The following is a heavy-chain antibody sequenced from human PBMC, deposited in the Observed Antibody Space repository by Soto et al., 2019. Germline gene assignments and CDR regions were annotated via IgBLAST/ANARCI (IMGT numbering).Heavy chain of an antibody. D-gene: IGHD3-10*01. V-gene: IGHV2-5*02. Sequence: QITLKESGPTLVKPTQTLTLTCTFSGFSLSTSGVGVGWIRQPPGKALEWLALIYWDDDKRYSPSLKSRLTITKDTSKNRVVLTVTNMDPVDTATYYCAHREGSGSYLVVWGQGTTVTVSS. J-gene: IGHJ6*02. CDR3: AHREGSGSYLVV. CDR1: GFSLSTSGVG. CDR2: IYWDDDK.